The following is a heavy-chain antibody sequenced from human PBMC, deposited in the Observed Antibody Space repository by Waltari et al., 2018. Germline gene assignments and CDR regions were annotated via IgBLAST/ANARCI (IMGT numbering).Heavy chain of an antibody. V-gene: IGHV3-21*01. CDR2: ISSSSSYI. CDR1: GFTFSSYS. J-gene: IGHJ4*02. Sequence: EVQLVESGGGLVKPGGSLSLSCAASGFTFSSYSRHWVRQAPGKGLEWVSSISSSSSYIYYADSVKGRFTISRDNAKNSLYLQMNSLRAEDTAVYYCARETSGRGGYYWGQGTLVTVSS. D-gene: IGHD3-10*01. CDR3: ARETSGRGGYY.